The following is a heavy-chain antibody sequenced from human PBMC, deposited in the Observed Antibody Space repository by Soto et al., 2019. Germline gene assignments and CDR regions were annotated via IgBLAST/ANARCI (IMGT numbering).Heavy chain of an antibody. J-gene: IGHJ4*02. D-gene: IGHD4-17*01. V-gene: IGHV4-59*08. CDR2: IYYSGST. CDR1: GGSISSYY. CDR3: ARRYCDDFDY. Sequence: QVQLQESGPGLVKPSETLSLTCTVSGGSISSYYWSWIRQPPGKGLEWIGYIYYSGSTNYNPSLESRVTISVDTSKNQFALKLSSVSAADTAVYYCARRYCDDFDYWGQGTLVTVSS.